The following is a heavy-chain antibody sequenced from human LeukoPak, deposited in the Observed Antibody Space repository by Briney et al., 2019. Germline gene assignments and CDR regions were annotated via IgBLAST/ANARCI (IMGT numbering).Heavy chain of an antibody. CDR1: GGTFTSYG. Sequence: GSSVKVSCKASGGTFTSYGISWVRQAPGQGLEWMGWISAYNGNTNYAQKLQGRVTMTTDTSTSTAYMELRSLRSDDTAVYYCARASLNYDSSGFGYWGQGTLVTVSS. V-gene: IGHV1-18*01. CDR3: ARASLNYDSSGFGY. D-gene: IGHD3-22*01. CDR2: ISAYNGNT. J-gene: IGHJ4*02.